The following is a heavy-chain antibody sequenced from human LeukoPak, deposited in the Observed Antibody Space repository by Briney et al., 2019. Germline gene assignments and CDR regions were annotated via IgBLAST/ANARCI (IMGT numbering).Heavy chain of an antibody. CDR2: ITPMFGTA. CDR1: GGTFSSYA. V-gene: IGHV1-69*13. D-gene: IGHD3-9*01. CDR3: ARDSSEFRSLIFH. J-gene: IGHJ1*01. Sequence: SVKVSCKASGGTFSSYAISWVRQAPGQGLEWMGGITPMFGTANYAQKFQGRVAITADESTSTAYMELSSLRSEDTAVYYCARDSSEFRSLIFHWGQGTLVTVSS.